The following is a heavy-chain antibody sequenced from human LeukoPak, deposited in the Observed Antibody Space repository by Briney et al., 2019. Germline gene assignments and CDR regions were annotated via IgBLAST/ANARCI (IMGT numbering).Heavy chain of an antibody. CDR2: IRSKEYSYAT. CDR3: ARRIGDSYFYGMDL. Sequence: GGSLKLSCAASGFIFSASPIHWVRQASGKGLEWVGRIRSKEYSYATACAESLRGRCTVSRDDSENTAYLQMSSLKTEDTAVYYCARRIGDSYFYGMDLWGRGTPVTVSS. V-gene: IGHV3-73*01. J-gene: IGHJ6*02. CDR1: GFIFSASP. D-gene: IGHD3-16*02.